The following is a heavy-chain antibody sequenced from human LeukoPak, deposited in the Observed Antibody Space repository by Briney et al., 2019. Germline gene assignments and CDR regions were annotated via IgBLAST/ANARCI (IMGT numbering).Heavy chain of an antibody. CDR3: ATYYYDSSGRAYDAFDI. D-gene: IGHD3-22*01. CDR1: GFTFSTYW. Sequence: GGSLRLSCAASGFTFSTYWMSWVRQAPGKGLEWVSSITGSSSYIYYADSLKGRFTISRDNANNSLFLQMNSLRGEDTAVYYCATYYYDSSGRAYDAFDIWGQRAMVTVSS. CDR2: ITGSSSYI. V-gene: IGHV3-21*01. J-gene: IGHJ3*02.